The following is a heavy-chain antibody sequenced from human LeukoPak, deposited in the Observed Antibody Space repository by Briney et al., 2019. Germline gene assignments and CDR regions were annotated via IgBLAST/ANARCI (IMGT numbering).Heavy chain of an antibody. D-gene: IGHD6-13*01. CDR1: GGSISSSSYY. CDR3: ARYSSSWSAYYYYYMDV. J-gene: IGHJ6*03. V-gene: IGHV4-39*07. CDR2: IYYSGST. Sequence: SETLSLTCTVSGGSISSSSYYWGWIRQPPGKGLEWIGSIYYSGSTYYNPSLKSRVTISVDTSKNQFSLKLSSVAAADTAVYYCARYSSSWSAYYYYYMDVWGKGTTVTVSS.